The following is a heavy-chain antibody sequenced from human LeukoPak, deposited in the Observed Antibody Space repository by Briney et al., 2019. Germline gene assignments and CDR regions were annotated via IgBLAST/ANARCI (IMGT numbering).Heavy chain of an antibody. J-gene: IGHJ5*02. CDR2: VYDNGNT. CDR1: GGSINGHY. D-gene: IGHD2-21*02. Sequence: SETLSLTCTVSGGSINGHYWTWIRQPPGKGLEWIGFVYDNGNTNYNSSLQSRVTMSVDTSKNQLSLKMRSVTAADTAIYYCARVFRGVVTSNWFDPWGQGTLVTVPS. V-gene: IGHV4-59*11. CDR3: ARVFRGVVTSNWFDP.